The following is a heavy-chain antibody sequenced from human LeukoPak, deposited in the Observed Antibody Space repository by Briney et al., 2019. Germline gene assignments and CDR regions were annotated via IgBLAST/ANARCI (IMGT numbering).Heavy chain of an antibody. Sequence: GGSLTLSCTASGFTFRDLYMDWVRQAPGKGLEWVGRIRNEANGYTTDYATSVKGRFTISRDDSKNSLFLQMNSLKTEDTAVYYCVRVRQGDSVDYWGQGTLVTVSS. V-gene: IGHV3-72*01. J-gene: IGHJ4*02. CDR2: IRNEANGYTT. CDR1: GFTFRDLY. CDR3: VRVRQGDSVDY. D-gene: IGHD2-21*02.